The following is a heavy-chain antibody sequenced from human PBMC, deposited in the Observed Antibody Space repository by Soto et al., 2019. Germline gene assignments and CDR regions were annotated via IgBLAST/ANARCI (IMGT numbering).Heavy chain of an antibody. CDR2: ISGSGGST. J-gene: IGHJ4*02. CDR3: AKDRDCIVATIGTLFDY. D-gene: IGHD5-12*01. V-gene: IGHV3-23*01. Sequence: EVQLLESGGGLVQPGGSLRLSCAASGFTFSSYAMSWVRQAPGKGLEWVSAISGSGGSTYYADSVKGRFTISRDNSKNTLYLQMNSLSAEDTAVYYCAKDRDCIVATIGTLFDYWGQGTLVTVSS. CDR1: GFTFSSYA.